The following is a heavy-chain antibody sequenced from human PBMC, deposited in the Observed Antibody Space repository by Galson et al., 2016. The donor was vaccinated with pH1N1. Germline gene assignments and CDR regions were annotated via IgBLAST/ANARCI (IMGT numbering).Heavy chain of an antibody. CDR1: GVSVSSHTSA. D-gene: IGHD3-10*01. CDR3: ARWDHSASYIDV. Sequence: CAISGVSVSSHTSAWTWLRQSPSRGLEWLGRTYYRARWYNNYGVSVAGRISITPDTAKNQFSLQLKSVNPEDTAVYFCARWDHSASYIDVWGQGTLVTVSS. V-gene: IGHV6-1*01. CDR2: TYYRARWYN. J-gene: IGHJ4*02.